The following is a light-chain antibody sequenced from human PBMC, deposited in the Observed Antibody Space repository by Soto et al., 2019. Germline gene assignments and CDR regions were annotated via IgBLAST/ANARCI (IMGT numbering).Light chain of an antibody. CDR2: GAS. Sequence: EIVLTQSPGTLSLSPGERATLSCRASQSVTSPYLAWYQQKPGQAPRLLIYGASSRATGIPDRFSGSGSGTDFTLTISRLEPEDFAVYYCQQYGSSRTFGQGTKVDIK. CDR3: QQYGSSRT. J-gene: IGKJ1*01. CDR1: QSVTSPY. V-gene: IGKV3-20*01.